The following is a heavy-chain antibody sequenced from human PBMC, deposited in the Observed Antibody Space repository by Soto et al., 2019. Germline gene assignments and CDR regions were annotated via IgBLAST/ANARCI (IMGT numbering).Heavy chain of an antibody. D-gene: IGHD2-2*01. CDR1: GYTFTSYY. CDR3: ARPLSRIVVVPAAIDYYGMDV. CDR2: INPSGGST. V-gene: IGHV1-46*01. Sequence: ASVKVSCKASGYTFTSYYMHWVRQAPGQGLEWMGIINPSGGSTSYAQKFQGRVTMTRDTSTSTVYMELSSLRSEDTAVYYCARPLSRIVVVPAAIDYYGMDVWGQGTTVTVSS. J-gene: IGHJ6*02.